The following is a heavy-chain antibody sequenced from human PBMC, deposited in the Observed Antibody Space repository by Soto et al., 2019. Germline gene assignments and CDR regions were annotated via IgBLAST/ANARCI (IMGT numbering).Heavy chain of an antibody. CDR3: AREPKYYYDSSGYYGAFDI. CDR2: INPNSGGT. D-gene: IGHD3-22*01. Sequence: ASVHVSCKASGYTFAGYFMRWVRQTPGQGLEWMGWINPNSGGTNYAQKFQGWVTMTRDTSISTAYMELSRLRSDDTAVYYCAREPKYYYDSSGYYGAFDIWGQGTMVTVSS. J-gene: IGHJ3*02. CDR1: GYTFAGYF. V-gene: IGHV1-2*04.